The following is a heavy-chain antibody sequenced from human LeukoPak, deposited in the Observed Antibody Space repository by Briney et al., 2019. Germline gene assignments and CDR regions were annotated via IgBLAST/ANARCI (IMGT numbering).Heavy chain of an antibody. J-gene: IGHJ4*02. CDR2: ISDSGTT. CDR3: TKGYYGPFDY. Sequence: SETLSLTCTVSGAPIRTYYWDWIRQAPGKGLEWIGCISDSGTTYYNPSLKSRVTISLDTSKNHFSLKLTSVTAADTAVCFCTKGYYGPFDYWGQGMMVTVSS. V-gene: IGHV4-59*01. CDR1: GAPIRTYY. D-gene: IGHD3-10*01.